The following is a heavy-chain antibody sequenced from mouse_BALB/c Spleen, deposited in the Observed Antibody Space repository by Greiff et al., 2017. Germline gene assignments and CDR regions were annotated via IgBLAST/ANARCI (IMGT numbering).Heavy chain of an antibody. CDR3: ARSLHYYGYGDSGWFAY. D-gene: IGHD1-2*01. V-gene: IGHV5-6-2*01. J-gene: IGHJ3*01. CDR2: INSNGGST. Sequence: EVKVVESGGGLVKLGGSLKLSCAASGFTFSSYYMSWVRQTPEKRLELVAAINSNGGSTYYPDTVKGRFTISRDNAKNTLYLQMSSLKSEDTALYYCARSLHYYGYGDSGWFAYWGQGTLVTVSA. CDR1: GFTFSSYY.